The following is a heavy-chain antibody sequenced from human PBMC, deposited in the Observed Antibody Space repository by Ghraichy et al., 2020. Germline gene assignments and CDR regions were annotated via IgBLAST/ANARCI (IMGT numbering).Heavy chain of an antibody. Sequence: GGSLRLSCAASGFTFSSYAMHWVRQAPGKGLEWVAVISYDGSNKYYADSVKGRFTISRDNSKNTLYLQMNSLRAEDTAVYYCARDRYSYGFSQLDYWGQGTLVTVSS. D-gene: IGHD5-18*01. V-gene: IGHV3-30-3*01. J-gene: IGHJ4*02. CDR1: GFTFSSYA. CDR3: ARDRYSYGFSQLDY. CDR2: ISYDGSNK.